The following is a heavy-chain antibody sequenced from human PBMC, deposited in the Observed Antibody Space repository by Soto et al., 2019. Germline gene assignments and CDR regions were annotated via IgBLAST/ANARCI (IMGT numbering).Heavy chain of an antibody. V-gene: IGHV4-59*08. CDR3: ARYNYGSGSTYFDY. D-gene: IGHD3-16*01. Sequence: QVQLQESGPGLVKPSETLSLTCTVSGGSISSYYWSWIRQPPGKGQEWIGYIYYSGSTNYNPSLKSRVTISVDTSKNQFSLKLNSMTAADTAVYYCARYNYGSGSTYFDYWGQGTLVTVSS. CDR1: GGSISSYY. CDR2: IYYSGST. J-gene: IGHJ4*02.